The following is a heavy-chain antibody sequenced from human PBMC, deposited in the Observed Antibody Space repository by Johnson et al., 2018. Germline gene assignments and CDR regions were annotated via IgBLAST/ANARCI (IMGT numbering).Heavy chain of an antibody. Sequence: VQLQESGGGLVQXGGSLRLSCAASGFTFSNYWMTWVRQAPGKGLEWVAKIKQDGSEKYYVDSVKGRFTISRGNGTKSLYLQMNSRRAEDTAGYYCARDDTTCFDDWCQGTLVTVSS. V-gene: IGHV3-7*01. D-gene: IGHD1-1*01. CDR1: GFTFSNYW. CDR3: ARDDTTCFDD. CDR2: IKQDGSEK. J-gene: IGHJ4*02.